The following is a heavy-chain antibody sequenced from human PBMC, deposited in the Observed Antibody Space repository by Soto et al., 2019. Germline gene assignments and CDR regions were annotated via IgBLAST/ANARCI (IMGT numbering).Heavy chain of an antibody. D-gene: IGHD6-13*01. Sequence: ASVKVSCKASGYTFTGYYMHWVRQAPGQGLEWMGWINPNSGGTNYAQKFQGWVTMTRDTSISTAYMELSRLRSDDTAVYYCARGAAAAQGSWFDPWGQGTLVTVSS. CDR1: GYTFTGYY. CDR2: INPNSGGT. J-gene: IGHJ5*02. CDR3: ARGAAAAQGSWFDP. V-gene: IGHV1-2*04.